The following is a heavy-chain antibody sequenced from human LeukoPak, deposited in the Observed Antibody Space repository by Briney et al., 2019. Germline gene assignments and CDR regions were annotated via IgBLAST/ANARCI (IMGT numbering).Heavy chain of an antibody. CDR3: ARTVTLLWFGELDY. J-gene: IGHJ4*02. Sequence: ASVKVSCKASGYTFSGHYIHWVRQAPGQGLEWMGWINPDSGGTSSAQNFQGRVTMTRDTSTSTAYMELTRLRSDDTAVYYCARTVTLLWFGELDYWGQGTLVTVSS. V-gene: IGHV1-2*02. CDR1: GYTFSGHY. D-gene: IGHD3-10*01. CDR2: INPDSGGT.